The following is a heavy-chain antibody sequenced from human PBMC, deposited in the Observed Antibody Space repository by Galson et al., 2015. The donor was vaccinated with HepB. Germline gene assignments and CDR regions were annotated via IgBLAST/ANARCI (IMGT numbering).Heavy chain of an antibody. CDR1: GGSISNGDYY. CDR3: ARLERDSGSFDY. Sequence: LSLTCSVSGGSISNGDYYWSWIRQSPGQGLEWIGHIFYRGSTYYKSSLENRVTISVDTSKNHFSLKLNFVTAADTAVYYCARLERDSGSFDYWGQGTLVTVSS. CDR2: IFYRGST. V-gene: IGHV4-30-4*01. J-gene: IGHJ4*02. D-gene: IGHD3-10*01.